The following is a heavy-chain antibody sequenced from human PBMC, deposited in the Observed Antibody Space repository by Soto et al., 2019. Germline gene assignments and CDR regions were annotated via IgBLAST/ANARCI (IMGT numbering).Heavy chain of an antibody. V-gene: IGHV3-23*01. CDR2: ISGSGGST. CDR3: AKERYSTSSGWFDP. D-gene: IGHD6-6*01. J-gene: IGHJ5*02. Sequence: GGSLRLSCAASGVTFSSYAMSWVRRAPGKGLEWVSAISGSGGSTYYADSVKGRFTISRDNSKNTLYLQMNSLRAEDTAVYYCAKERYSTSSGWFDPCAQGTLVLASS. CDR1: GVTFSSYA.